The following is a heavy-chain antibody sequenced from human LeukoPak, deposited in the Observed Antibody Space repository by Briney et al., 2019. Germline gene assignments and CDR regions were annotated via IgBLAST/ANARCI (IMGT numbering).Heavy chain of an antibody. CDR2: IIPIFGTA. CDR1: XXTFISCA. D-gene: IGHD1-26*01. CDR3: ARGRVGATFALDL. J-gene: IGHJ5*02. V-gene: IGHV1-69*05. Sequence: ASVKXXCKASXXTFISCAISWVRQAPGQGLEWMGGIIPIFGTANYAKKFQGRGTITTDESTSTDYMEMRSLRSEDTAVYYCARGRVGATFALDLWGQGTLVTVSS.